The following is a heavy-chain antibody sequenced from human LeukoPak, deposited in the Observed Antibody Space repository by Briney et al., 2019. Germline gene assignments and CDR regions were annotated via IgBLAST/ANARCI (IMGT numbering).Heavy chain of an antibody. J-gene: IGHJ3*02. Sequence: GASVKVSCKASGFTFTRYDINWVRQATGQGLEWMGWMNPNNGNTGYAQTFQGRVTMTRDTFTSTAYMELRSQTSEDTAEYYCARATIAVAGKPHAFDIWGQGTMVTVSS. D-gene: IGHD6-19*01. CDR2: MNPNNGNT. CDR1: GFTFTRYD. V-gene: IGHV1-8*01. CDR3: ARATIAVAGKPHAFDI.